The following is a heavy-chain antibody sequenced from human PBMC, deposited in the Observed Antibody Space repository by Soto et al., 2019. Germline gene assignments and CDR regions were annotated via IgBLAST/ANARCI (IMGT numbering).Heavy chain of an antibody. V-gene: IGHV4-59*01. CDR2: INYSENT. D-gene: IGHD6-19*01. J-gene: IGHJ4*02. CDR1: GGSISSYY. CDR3: AGGGLWLAWTY. Sequence: QVQLQESGPGLVKPSETLSLTCTVSGGSISSYYWSWIRQPPGKGLEWIGYINYSENTNYNPSLKRRVTLLVDTSKNQLSLKLNSVTAADPAVYYCAGGGLWLAWTYWGQGTLVTVSS.